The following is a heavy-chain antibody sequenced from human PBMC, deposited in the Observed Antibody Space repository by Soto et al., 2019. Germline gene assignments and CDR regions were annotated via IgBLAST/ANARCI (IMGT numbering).Heavy chain of an antibody. Sequence: DGSLRLSCAASGFRFSTYDMDWLRQAPGKGPEWIAHISTTSFTIYYADSVKGRFTISRDNARNSLYLEMNSLRDEDTAVYYCARDRCYDGTCYSASDSWGQGTLVTVSS. D-gene: IGHD2-15*01. CDR2: ISTTSFTI. CDR1: GFRFSTYD. CDR3: ARDRCYDGTCYSASDS. V-gene: IGHV3-48*02. J-gene: IGHJ5*01.